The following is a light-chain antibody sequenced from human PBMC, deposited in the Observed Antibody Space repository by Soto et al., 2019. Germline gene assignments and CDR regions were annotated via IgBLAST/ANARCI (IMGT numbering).Light chain of an antibody. CDR3: QQYGSSPTT. J-gene: IGKJ3*01. Sequence: EIVLTQSPGTLSLSPGERATLSCRASQSVGSSYLAWYQQQPGQAPRPLIYGASSRATGIPDRFSGSGSGTDFTLTISRLEPEDFAVYYCQQYGSSPTTFGPGTKVDIK. CDR2: GAS. V-gene: IGKV3-20*01. CDR1: QSVGSSY.